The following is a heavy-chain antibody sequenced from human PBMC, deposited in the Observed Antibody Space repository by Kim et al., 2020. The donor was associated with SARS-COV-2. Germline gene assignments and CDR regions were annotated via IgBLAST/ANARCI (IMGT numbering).Heavy chain of an antibody. Sequence: GGSLRLSCAASGFTFSSYGMHWVRQAPGKGLEWVAVIWYDGSNKYYADSVKGRFTISRDNSKNTLYLQMNSLRAEDTAVYYCAREGDAYYYDSSGYYYTGQAFDIWGQGTMVTVSS. CDR1: GFTFSSYG. CDR2: IWYDGSNK. CDR3: AREGDAYYYDSSGYYYTGQAFDI. V-gene: IGHV3-33*01. D-gene: IGHD3-22*01. J-gene: IGHJ3*02.